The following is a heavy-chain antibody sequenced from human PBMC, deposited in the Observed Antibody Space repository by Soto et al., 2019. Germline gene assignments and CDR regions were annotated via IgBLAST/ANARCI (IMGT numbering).Heavy chain of an antibody. V-gene: IGHV4-61*01. CDR2: MYHSGIT. D-gene: IGHD1-26*01. Sequence: PSETLSLTCTVSGASVSSETHFWSWIRQPPGKGLEWIGYMYHSGITNSNPALKSRLTVSIDRSRNQFSLRLNSVTAADTAVYYCAREDMSGTYYFDYWGPGTQVTVSS. J-gene: IGHJ4*02. CDR3: AREDMSGTYYFDY. CDR1: GASVSSETHF.